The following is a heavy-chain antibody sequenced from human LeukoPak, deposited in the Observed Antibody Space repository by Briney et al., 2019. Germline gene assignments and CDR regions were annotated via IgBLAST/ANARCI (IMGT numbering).Heavy chain of an antibody. D-gene: IGHD5-18*01. CDR1: GFTVRSIY. V-gene: IGHV3-53*01. CDR2: FYSGGSS. Sequence: PGGSLRLSCAASGFTVRSIYMTWVRQAPGKGLEWVSSFYSGGSSYYADSVKGQFIISRDSSTDTLYLQMNSLRVEDTAVYFCARDRGYGYGFFDYWGQGTLVTVSS. CDR3: ARDRGYGYGFFDY. J-gene: IGHJ4*02.